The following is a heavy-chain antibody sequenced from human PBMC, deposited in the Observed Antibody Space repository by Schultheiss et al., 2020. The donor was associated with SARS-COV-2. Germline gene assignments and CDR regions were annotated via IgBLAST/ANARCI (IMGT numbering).Heavy chain of an antibody. J-gene: IGHJ3*01. CDR3: VRNYQYAFDV. CDR2: ISHGGDTI. Sequence: GGSLRLSCAVSGFIFSSYTMNWVRQAPGKGLEYISFISHGGDTIYYADSVKGRFTISRDNAKSSLYLQMRSLRAEDTALYYCVRNYQYAFDVWGQGTMVTVS. D-gene: IGHD1-7*01. CDR1: GFIFSSYT. V-gene: IGHV3-48*01.